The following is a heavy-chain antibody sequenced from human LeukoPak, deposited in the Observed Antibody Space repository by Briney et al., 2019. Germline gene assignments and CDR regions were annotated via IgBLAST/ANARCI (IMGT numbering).Heavy chain of an antibody. D-gene: IGHD3-16*01. CDR2: INPQSGGA. Sequence: ASVKVSCKSSGYIFTDYSLHWVRQAPGQGLEWMGWINPQSGGATYAEKFQGRVTMTRDTSITTAYMELSRLTSDDTAVYYCAKGLRQDLINWFDPWGQGTPVTVSS. V-gene: IGHV1-2*02. CDR3: AKGLRQDLINWFDP. CDR1: GYIFTDYS. J-gene: IGHJ5*02.